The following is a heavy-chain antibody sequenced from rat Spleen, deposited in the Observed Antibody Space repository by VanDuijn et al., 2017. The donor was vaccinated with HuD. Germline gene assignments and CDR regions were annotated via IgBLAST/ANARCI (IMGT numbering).Heavy chain of an antibody. CDR2: ITNSGGST. J-gene: IGHJ2*01. CDR1: GFTFSNYG. V-gene: IGHV5-27*01. CDR3: TTPVMYTTDY. Sequence: EVQLVESGGGLVQPGRSLKLSCAASGFTFSNYGMAWVRQAPTKGLEWVASITNSGGSTYYRDSVKGRFTISRDNAKSTLYRQMDSLRSEDTATYYCTTPVMYTTDYWGQGVMVTVSS. D-gene: IGHD1-6*01.